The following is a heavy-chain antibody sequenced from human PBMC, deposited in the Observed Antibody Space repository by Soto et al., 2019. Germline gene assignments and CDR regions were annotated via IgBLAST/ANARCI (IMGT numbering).Heavy chain of an antibody. J-gene: IGHJ4*02. CDR1: GFTVSSNY. Sequence: EVQLVESGGGLIQPGGSLRLSCAASGFTVSSNYMSWVRQAPGKGLEWVSVIYSGGSTYYADSVKGRFTISRDNSNNRLYLQMNTLRAEDTAVYYCARDGWGGDYFDYWGQGTLVTVSS. D-gene: IGHD3-16*01. V-gene: IGHV3-53*01. CDR3: ARDGWGGDYFDY. CDR2: IYSGGST.